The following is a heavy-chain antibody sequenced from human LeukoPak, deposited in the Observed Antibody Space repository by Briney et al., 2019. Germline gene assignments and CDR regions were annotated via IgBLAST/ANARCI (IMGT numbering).Heavy chain of an antibody. CDR2: IYYSGST. Sequence: SETLSLTCTASGGSISSGGYYWSWIRQHPGKGLEWIGYIYYSGSTYYNPSLKSRVTISVDTSKNQFSLKLSSVTAADTAVYYCASMPATVTTKDAFDIWGQGTMVTVSS. D-gene: IGHD4-17*01. V-gene: IGHV4-31*03. CDR3: ASMPATVTTKDAFDI. J-gene: IGHJ3*02. CDR1: GGSISSGGYY.